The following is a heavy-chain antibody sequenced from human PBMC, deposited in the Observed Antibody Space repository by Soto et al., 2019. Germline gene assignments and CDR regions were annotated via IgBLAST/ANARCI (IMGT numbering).Heavy chain of an antibody. J-gene: IGHJ5*02. CDR1: GGSISSFY. CDR2: IYYSGST. Sequence: PSETLSLTCTVSGGSISSFYWSWIRQPPGKGLEWIGYIYYSGSTNYNPSLKSRVTTSVDTSKNQFSLKLSSVTAADTAVYYCARDVGFCSGGNCYGWFDPWGQGTLVTVSS. CDR3: ARDVGFCSGGNCYGWFDP. V-gene: IGHV4-59*01. D-gene: IGHD2-15*01.